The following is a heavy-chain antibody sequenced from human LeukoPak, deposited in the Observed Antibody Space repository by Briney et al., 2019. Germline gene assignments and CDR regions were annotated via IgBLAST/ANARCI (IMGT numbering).Heavy chain of an antibody. CDR1: GYTFTSYG. D-gene: IGHD2/OR15-2a*01. J-gene: IGHJ4*02. CDR3: ARFSMLEYYFDY. Sequence: ASVKVSCKASGYTFTSYGISWVRQAPGQGLEWMGWISAYNGNTNYAQKLQGRVTMTTDTSTSTAYMEPRSLRSDDTAVYYCARFSMLEYYFDYWGQGTLVTVSS. CDR2: ISAYNGNT. V-gene: IGHV1-18*01.